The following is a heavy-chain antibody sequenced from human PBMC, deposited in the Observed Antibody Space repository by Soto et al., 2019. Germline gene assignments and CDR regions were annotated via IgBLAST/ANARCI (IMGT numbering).Heavy chain of an antibody. V-gene: IGHV4-34*01. D-gene: IGHD3-10*01. CDR3: ARLNFYYYGSGSYPRGLQTYYYYGMEV. Sequence: PSETLSLTCAVYGGSFSGYYWSLIRQPPGKGLEWIGEIDHSGSANYNPSLKSRVTISVETSKNQFSLKLSSVTAADTAVYYCARLNFYYYGSGSYPRGLQTYYYYGMEVSGQGTTVTVSS. CDR1: GGSFSGYY. J-gene: IGHJ6*02. CDR2: IDHSGSA.